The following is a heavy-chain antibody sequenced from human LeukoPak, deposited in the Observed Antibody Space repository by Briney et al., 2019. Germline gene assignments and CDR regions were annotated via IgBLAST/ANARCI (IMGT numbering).Heavy chain of an antibody. D-gene: IGHD3-22*01. J-gene: IGHJ4*02. CDR3: AREPDGYDSSGYSVLDY. V-gene: IGHV3-30*19. Sequence: GGSLRLSCAASGITFSIYGMHWVRQAPGKGLEWVAFISYDGSNKYYADSVKGRFTISRDNSKNTLYLQMNSLRTEDTAVYYCAREPDGYDSSGYSVLDYWGQGTLVTVSS. CDR1: GITFSIYG. CDR2: ISYDGSNK.